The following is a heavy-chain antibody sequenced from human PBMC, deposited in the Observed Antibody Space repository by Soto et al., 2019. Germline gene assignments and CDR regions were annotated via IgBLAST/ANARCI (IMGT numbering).Heavy chain of an antibody. J-gene: IGHJ6*02. D-gene: IGHD2-2*02. V-gene: IGHV1-8*01. CDR1: GDTFTSYD. CDR2: MNPNSGNT. CDR3: ARVRGYRYYYGMDV. Sequence: ASVKVSCKASGDTFTSYDINWVRQATGQGLEWMGWMNPNSGNTGYAQKFQGRVTMTRNTSISTAYMELSSLRSEDTAVYYCARVRGYRYYYGMDVWGQGTTVTVSS.